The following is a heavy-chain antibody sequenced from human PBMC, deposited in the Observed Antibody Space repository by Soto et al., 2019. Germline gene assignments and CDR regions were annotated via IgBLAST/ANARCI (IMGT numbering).Heavy chain of an antibody. CDR3: AKVRQQLVPYYYYYGMDV. V-gene: IGHV3-23*01. J-gene: IGHJ6*02. CDR1: GFTFSSYA. CDR2: ISGSGGST. Sequence: PGGSLRLSCAASGFTFSSYAMSWVRQAPGKGLEWVSAISGSGGSTYYADSVKGRFTISRDNSKNTLYLQMNSLRAEDTAVYYCAKVRQQLVPYYYYYGMDVWGQGTTVTVS. D-gene: IGHD6-13*01.